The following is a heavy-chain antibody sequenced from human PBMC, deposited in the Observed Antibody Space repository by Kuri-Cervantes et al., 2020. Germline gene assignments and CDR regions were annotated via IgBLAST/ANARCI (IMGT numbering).Heavy chain of an antibody. CDR1: GYAFTGYY. Sequence: SVKVSCKASGYAFTGYYIHWVRQAPGQGLEWMGGIIPMFGTTNKAQKFQGRVTITTDESTSTAYMELSSLGSEDTAVYFCTRADPGYYYDQKGYAFDIWGQGTMVTVSS. CDR2: IIPMFGTT. D-gene: IGHD3-22*01. V-gene: IGHV1-69*05. CDR3: TRADPGYYYDQKGYAFDI. J-gene: IGHJ3*02.